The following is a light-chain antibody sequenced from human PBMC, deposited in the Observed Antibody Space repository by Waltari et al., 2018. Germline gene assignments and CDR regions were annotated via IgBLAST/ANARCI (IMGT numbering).Light chain of an antibody. CDR2: AAS. V-gene: IGKV1-6*02. J-gene: IGKJ3*01. CDR3: QHYYDNPFT. CDR1: QNIYSN. Sequence: IQMLQSPSALSASVGDRVTISCRASQNIYSNLAWYQQKPGKAPKLLIYAASSLQSGIPSRFSGSGSGTDFTLTISSLQPEDSAAYYCQHYYDNPFTFGPGTKLDIK.